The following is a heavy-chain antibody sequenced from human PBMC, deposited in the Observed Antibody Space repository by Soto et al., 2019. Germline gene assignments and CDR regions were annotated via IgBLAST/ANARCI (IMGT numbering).Heavy chain of an antibody. CDR3: ARTLFGGGIWFDP. V-gene: IGHV4-59*01. Sequence: PSETLSLTCTVSGGCISSYYWSWIRQPPGKGLEWFGYIYYSGSTNYNPSLKSRVTLSVDTSKNQFSLKLSSVTAADTAVYYCARTLFGGGIWFDPWGQGPLVTVS. CDR2: IYYSGST. D-gene: IGHD3-10*02. CDR1: GGCISSYY. J-gene: IGHJ5*02.